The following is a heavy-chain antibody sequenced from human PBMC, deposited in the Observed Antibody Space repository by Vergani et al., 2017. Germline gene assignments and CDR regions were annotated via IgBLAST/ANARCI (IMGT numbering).Heavy chain of an antibody. Sequence: EVQLVESGGGLVQPGRSLRLSCAASGFTFTRYWMSWVRQAPGKGLEWVANIKQDVSEEHYVDSVKGRFTISRDNAKNSLYLQMNSLRAEDTAVYYCVRSGYPYYYHGMSVWGQGTTVTVSS. CDR3: VRSGYPYYYHGMSV. CDR1: GFTFTRYW. V-gene: IGHV3-7*01. D-gene: IGHD3-16*02. J-gene: IGHJ6*02. CDR2: IKQDVSEE.